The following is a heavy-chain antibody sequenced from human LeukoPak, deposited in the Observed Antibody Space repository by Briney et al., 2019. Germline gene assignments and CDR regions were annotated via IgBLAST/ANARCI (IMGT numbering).Heavy chain of an antibody. V-gene: IGHV4-34*01. CDR2: INHSGST. J-gene: IGHJ4*02. D-gene: IGHD3-16*01. CDR1: GGSISSYY. CDR3: ARGPGPFGY. Sequence: SETLSLTCTVSGGSISSYYWSWIRQPPGKGLEWIGEINHSGSTNYNPPLKSRVTISVDTSKNQFSPKLSSVTAADTAVYYCARGPGPFGYWGQGTLVTVSS.